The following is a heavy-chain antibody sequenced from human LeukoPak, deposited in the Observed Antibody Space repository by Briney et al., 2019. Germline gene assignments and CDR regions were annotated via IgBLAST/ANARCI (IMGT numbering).Heavy chain of an antibody. V-gene: IGHV1-69*05. CDR2: IIPIFGTA. D-gene: IGHD3-9*01. Sequence: SVKVPCKASGGTFSSYAISWVRQAPGQGLEWMGRIIPIFGTANYAQKFQGRVTITTDESTSTAYMELSSLRSEDTAVYYCATEIGHYDILTGYYADIDYWGQGTLVTVSS. J-gene: IGHJ4*02. CDR1: GGTFSSYA. CDR3: ATEIGHYDILTGYYADIDY.